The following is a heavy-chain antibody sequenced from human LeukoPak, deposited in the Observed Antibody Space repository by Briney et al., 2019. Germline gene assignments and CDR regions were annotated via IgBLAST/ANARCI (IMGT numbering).Heavy chain of an antibody. CDR2: ISWNSGSR. CDR1: GFTFDDYA. Sequence: GGSLRLSCAASGFTFDDYAMHWVRQAPGKGLEWVSGISWNSGSRGYADSVKGRFTISRDNAKNSLYLQMNSVRAEDMALYCCARAPWYVQYFDYWGQGTLVTVSS. J-gene: IGHJ4*02. CDR3: ARAPWYVQYFDY. D-gene: IGHD3-16*01. V-gene: IGHV3-9*03.